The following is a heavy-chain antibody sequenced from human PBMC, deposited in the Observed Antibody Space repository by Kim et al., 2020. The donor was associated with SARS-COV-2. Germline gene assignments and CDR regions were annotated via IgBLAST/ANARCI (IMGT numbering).Heavy chain of an antibody. CDR1: GFTFSSNF. CDR2: FYFSHST. V-gene: IGHV3-66*04. CDR3: ARQTPDGYFDY. J-gene: IGHJ4*02. Sequence: GGSLRLSCAASGFTFSSNFMSWVRQAPGKGLEWVSVFYFSHSTYYADSVKGRFTISRDNSRNTLDLQMDSLRSEDTAVYYCARQTPDGYFDYWGQGTLVTVSS.